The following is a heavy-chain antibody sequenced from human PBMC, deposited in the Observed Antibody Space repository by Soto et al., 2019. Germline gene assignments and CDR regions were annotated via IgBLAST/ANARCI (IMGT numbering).Heavy chain of an antibody. V-gene: IGHV4-39*01. CDR3: ATYGGDTGRFDY. Sequence: SETLSLTCAVSGDSISSSRYYWTWIRQPPGGGLEWIGSGTTYYNPSLGGRVTISVDTSKNQFSLILTSVTAADTAVYYCATYGGDTGRFDYWGRGILVTVSS. CDR2: SGTT. CDR1: GDSISSSRYY. J-gene: IGHJ4*02. D-gene: IGHD4-17*01.